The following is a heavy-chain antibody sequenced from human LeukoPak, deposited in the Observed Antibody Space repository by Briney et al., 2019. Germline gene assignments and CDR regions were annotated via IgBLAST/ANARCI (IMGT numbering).Heavy chain of an antibody. Sequence: SETLSLTCTVSGGSISSSTYYWGWIRQPPGKGLEWIGSIFYSGNTYYKPSLKSRVTISVDTSKNQFSLRLSSVTAADTAVYYCARDYQGGYGDKTVDYWGQGTLVTVSS. CDR3: ARDYQGGYGDKTVDY. D-gene: IGHD5-18*01. J-gene: IGHJ4*02. V-gene: IGHV4-39*07. CDR1: GGSISSSTYY. CDR2: IFYSGNT.